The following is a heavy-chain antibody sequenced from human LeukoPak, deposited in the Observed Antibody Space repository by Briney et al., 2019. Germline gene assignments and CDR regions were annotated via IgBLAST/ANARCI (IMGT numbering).Heavy chain of an antibody. CDR1: GFTFTSYG. Sequence: PEGSLRLSCAASGFTFTSYGISWVRQAPGQGLEWMGWISAYNGNTNYAQKLQGRVTMTTDTSTSTAYMELRSLRSDDTAVYYCARDSYYYDSSGYYHDAFDIWGQGTMVTVSS. CDR3: ARDSYYYDSSGYYHDAFDI. V-gene: IGHV1-18*01. D-gene: IGHD3-22*01. CDR2: ISAYNGNT. J-gene: IGHJ3*02.